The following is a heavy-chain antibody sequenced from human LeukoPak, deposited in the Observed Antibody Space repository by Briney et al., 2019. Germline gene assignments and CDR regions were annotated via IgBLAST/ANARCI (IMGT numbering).Heavy chain of an antibody. CDR2: IGSSSTI. D-gene: IGHD3-22*01. V-gene: IGHV3-48*03. Sequence: PGGSLRLSCAASGFTFSSYEMNWVRQAPGKGLEWVSYIGSSSTIYYADSVKGRFTISRDNAKNPLYLQMNSLRAEDTAVYYCARDHHRRLYDSQARDTFDLWGQGTMVAVSS. J-gene: IGHJ3*01. CDR3: ARDHHRRLYDSQARDTFDL. CDR1: GFTFSSYE.